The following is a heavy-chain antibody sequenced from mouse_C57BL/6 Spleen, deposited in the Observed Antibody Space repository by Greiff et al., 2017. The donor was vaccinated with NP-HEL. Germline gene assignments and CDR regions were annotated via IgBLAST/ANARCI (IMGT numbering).Heavy chain of an antibody. J-gene: IGHJ3*01. D-gene: IGHD3-2*02. CDR3: ARDSSGYEWFAY. V-gene: IGHV1-69*01. CDR2: IDPSDSYT. CDR1: GYTFTSYW. Sequence: QVQLQQPGAELVMPGASVKLSCKASGYTFTSYWMHWVKQRPGQGLEWIGEIDPSDSYTNYNQKFKGKSTLTVDKSSSTAYMQLSSLTSEDSAVYYCARDSSGYEWFAYWGQGTLVTVSA.